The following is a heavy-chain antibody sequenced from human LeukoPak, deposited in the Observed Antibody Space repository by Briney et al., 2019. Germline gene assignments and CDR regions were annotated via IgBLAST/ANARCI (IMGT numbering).Heavy chain of an antibody. J-gene: IGHJ6*02. D-gene: IGHD3-16*01. CDR1: GFTVSSNY. CDR3: ASTSARPADYYYGMDV. V-gene: IGHV3-53*04. CDR2: IYIGGST. Sequence: GGSLTLSCAASGFTVSSNYRSWVRQAPGKGLEWVSVIYIGGSTYYADYPKGRFTISRHKSKNTLYLQMNSLRAEDTAVYYCASTSARPADYYYGMDVWGQGTTVTVS.